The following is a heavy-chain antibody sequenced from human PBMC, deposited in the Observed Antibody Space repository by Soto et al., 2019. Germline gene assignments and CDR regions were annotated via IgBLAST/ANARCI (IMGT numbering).Heavy chain of an antibody. D-gene: IGHD3-3*01. CDR1: GFSLSTSGMC. Sequence: SGPTLVNPTQTLTLTCTFSGFSLSTSGMCVSWIRQPPGKALEWLALIDWDDDKYYSTSLKTRPTISKDTSKNQVVLTMTNMDPVDTATYYCARATYYDFWSGYPTSYYFDYWGQGTLVTVSS. CDR2: IDWDDDK. CDR3: ARATYYDFWSGYPTSYYFDY. V-gene: IGHV2-70*01. J-gene: IGHJ4*02.